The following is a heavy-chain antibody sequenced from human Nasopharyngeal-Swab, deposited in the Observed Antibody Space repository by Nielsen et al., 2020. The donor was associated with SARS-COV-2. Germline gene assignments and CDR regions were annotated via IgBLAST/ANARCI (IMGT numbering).Heavy chain of an antibody. J-gene: IGHJ6*02. Sequence: LKISCAASGFTFSSYAMSWVRQAPGKGLEWVSAISASGGSTYYADSVKGRFTISSDKSKSTLYLQLTSLRAEDTDVYYCAKDGHDILACYRLYYYGMDVWGQGTTVTVSS. D-gene: IGHD3-9*01. CDR2: ISASGGST. CDR1: GFTFSSYA. CDR3: AKDGHDILACYRLYYYGMDV. V-gene: IGHV3-23*01.